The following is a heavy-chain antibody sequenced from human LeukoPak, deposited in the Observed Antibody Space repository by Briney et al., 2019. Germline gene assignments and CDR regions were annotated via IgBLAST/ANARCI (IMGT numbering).Heavy chain of an antibody. J-gene: IGHJ5*02. CDR1: GFNVGSNY. V-gene: IGHV3-11*04. Sequence: KPGGSLRLSCAASGFNVGSNYMSWVRQAPGKGLEGVSFISRSGGTIYYADSVKGRFTISGDNAKNSLYLQVNSLRAEDTAVYYCASQYYYDSSGYYNSNWFDPWGQGTLVTVSS. CDR3: ASQYYYDSSGYYNSNWFDP. CDR2: ISRSGGTI. D-gene: IGHD3-22*01.